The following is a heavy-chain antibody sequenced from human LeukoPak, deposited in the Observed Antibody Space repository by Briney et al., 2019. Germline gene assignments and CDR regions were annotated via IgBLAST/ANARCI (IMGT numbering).Heavy chain of an antibody. J-gene: IGHJ6*02. V-gene: IGHV3-33*01. CDR1: GFTFSSYG. CDR2: IWYDGSNK. CDR3: ARDRIDTKYYYYGMDV. D-gene: IGHD1-26*01. Sequence: SGGSLRLSCAASGFTFSSYGMHWVRQAPGKGLEWVAVIWYDGSNKYYADSVKGRFTISRDNSKNTLYLQMNSLRAEDTAVYYCARDRIDTKYYYYGMDVWGQGTTVTVSS.